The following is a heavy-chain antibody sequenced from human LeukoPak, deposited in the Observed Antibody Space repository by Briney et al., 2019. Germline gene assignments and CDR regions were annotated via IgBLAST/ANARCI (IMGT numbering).Heavy chain of an antibody. J-gene: IGHJ4*02. CDR3: TTKVIRGNSGDDYDD. D-gene: IGHD5-12*01. CDR1: GVTFSSYG. Sequence: GGALRLSCAASGVTFSSYGMHWVRQAPGKGLEWVALIPYDGNDKLYVDSVKGRFTISRDDSKSTLYLQMNSLRAEDTAVYYCTTKVIRGNSGDDYDDWGQGTLVTVSS. V-gene: IGHV3-30*03. CDR2: IPYDGNDK.